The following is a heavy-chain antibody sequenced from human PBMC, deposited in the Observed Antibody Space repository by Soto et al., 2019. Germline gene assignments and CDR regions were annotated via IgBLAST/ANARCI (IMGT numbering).Heavy chain of an antibody. Sequence: QMQLQESGPGLVKPSQTLSLTCTVSGGSIGGGGLYWTWARLRPGEGSEWIGNSYDSGSAYHNPSLESRVSMSIGTSKNQFSVSLTSVTVADTALYYCARAVILTTKQVLDLWGPGTMVGASS. CDR2: SYDSGSA. CDR1: GGSIGGGGLY. J-gene: IGHJ3*01. CDR3: ARAVILTTKQVLDL. V-gene: IGHV4-31*02. D-gene: IGHD1-1*01.